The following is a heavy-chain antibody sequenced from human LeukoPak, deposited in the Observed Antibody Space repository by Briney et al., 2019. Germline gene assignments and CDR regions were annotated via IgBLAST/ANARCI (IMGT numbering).Heavy chain of an antibody. D-gene: IGHD4-4*01. CDR2: IYYSGST. Sequence: SETLSLTCTVSGGSISSYYWSWIRQTPGKGLEWIGYIYYSGSTNYNPSLKSRVTISVDTSKNQFSLKLSSVTAADTAVYYCARPHSNLDYGMDVWGQGTTVTVSS. J-gene: IGHJ6*02. CDR1: GGSISSYY. CDR3: ARPHSNLDYGMDV. V-gene: IGHV4-59*08.